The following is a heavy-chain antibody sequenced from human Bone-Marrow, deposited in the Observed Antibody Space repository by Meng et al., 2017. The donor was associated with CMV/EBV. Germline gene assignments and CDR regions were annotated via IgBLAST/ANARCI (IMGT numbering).Heavy chain of an antibody. D-gene: IGHD3-10*01. CDR3: AHTPPPHYYYGSGSYSFDY. V-gene: IGHV2-5*01. J-gene: IGHJ4*02. CDR1: LNTCGVG. CDR2: IYWNDDK. Sequence: LNTCGVGVGWIRQPPGTALEWLALIYWNDDKRYSPSLKSRLTITKDTSKNQVVLTMTNMDPVDTATYYCAHTPPPHYYYGSGSYSFDYWGQGTLVTVSS.